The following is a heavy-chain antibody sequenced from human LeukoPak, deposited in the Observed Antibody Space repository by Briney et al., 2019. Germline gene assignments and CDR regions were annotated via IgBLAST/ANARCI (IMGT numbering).Heavy chain of an antibody. Sequence: SETLSLTCTVSGDSITSTTYYWGWIRQSPGKGLEWIGSIYYSGTTYYNPSLKSRVTISVDTSKSQFSLKLSSVTAADTAVYYCARDGGTTPGYFDLWGRGTLVTVSS. D-gene: IGHD4-17*01. CDR2: IYYSGTT. V-gene: IGHV4-39*07. J-gene: IGHJ2*01. CDR3: ARDGGTTPGYFDL. CDR1: GDSITSTTYY.